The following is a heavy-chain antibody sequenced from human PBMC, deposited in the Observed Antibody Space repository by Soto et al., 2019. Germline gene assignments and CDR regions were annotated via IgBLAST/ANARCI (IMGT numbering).Heavy chain of an antibody. D-gene: IGHD2-15*01. V-gene: IGHV3-15*01. CDR3: TADMPGGYSGCFDY. Sequence: VQVVESGGGLVRPGGSLRLSCAASGFTFSDAWLSWVRQAPGRGLEWIGRIKSRASGGTTHYAAPVRGRVTVSRDHSQATFYLQMNSLQTEDTAVYYCTADMPGGYSGCFDYWGQGTLVTVSS. CDR2: IKSRASGGTT. J-gene: IGHJ4*02. CDR1: GFTFSDAW.